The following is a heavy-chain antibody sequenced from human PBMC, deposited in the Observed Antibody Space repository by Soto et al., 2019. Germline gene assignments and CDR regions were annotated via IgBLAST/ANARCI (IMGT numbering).Heavy chain of an antibody. J-gene: IGHJ6*02. CDR1: GFTFSSYG. CDR3: ATSYYYGSGSYLYYYYGMDV. V-gene: IGHV3-30*03. Sequence: GGSLRLSCAASGFTFSSYGMHWVRQAPGKGLEWVAVISYDGSNKYYADSVKGRFTISRDNSKNTLYLQMNSLRAEDTAVYYCATSYYYGSGSYLYYYYGMDVWGQGTTVTVSS. CDR2: ISYDGSNK. D-gene: IGHD3-10*01.